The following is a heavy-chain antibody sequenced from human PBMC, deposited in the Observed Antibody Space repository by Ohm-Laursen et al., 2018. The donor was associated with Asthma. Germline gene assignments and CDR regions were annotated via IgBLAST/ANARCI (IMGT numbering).Heavy chain of an antibody. CDR1: GDSISSGDHY. J-gene: IGHJ4*02. D-gene: IGHD3-22*01. Sequence: TLSLTCSVSGDSISSGDHYWSWIRQHPEKGLEWIGYIYYSGGTYYNPSLRSRVTMLVDTSTNQFSLNLSSVSAADTAMYYCARATYYHESTGYYFFDYWGQGTLVTVSS. CDR2: IYYSGGT. V-gene: IGHV4-31*03. CDR3: ARATYYHESTGYYFFDY.